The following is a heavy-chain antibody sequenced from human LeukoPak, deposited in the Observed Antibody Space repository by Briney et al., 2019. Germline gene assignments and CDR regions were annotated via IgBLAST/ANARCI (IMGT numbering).Heavy chain of an antibody. D-gene: IGHD2-2*01. J-gene: IGHJ5*02. CDR1: GGTFSSYA. V-gene: IGHV1-69*13. CDR2: IIPIFGTA. Sequence: ASVKVSCKASGGTFSSYAISWVRQAPGQGLEWMGGIIPIFGTANYAQKFQGRVTITADESTSTAYMELSSLRSEDTAVYYCAREGGGYCSSTSCYWNNWFDPWGQGTLVTVSS. CDR3: AREGGGYCSSTSCYWNNWFDP.